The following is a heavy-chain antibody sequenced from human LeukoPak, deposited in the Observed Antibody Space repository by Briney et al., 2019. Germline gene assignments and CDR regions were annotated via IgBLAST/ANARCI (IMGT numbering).Heavy chain of an antibody. CDR3: GRALGSGSYIDF. D-gene: IGHD1-26*01. CDR1: GGSICIYY. CDR2: IYHSGST. J-gene: IGHJ4*02. Sequence: SETLSLTCTVSGGSICIYYWSCIRAPAGGGLEWFGHIYHSGSTNYNPSLKSRVTMSLDTSNRQFSLKLNSVTAADTAVYYCGRALGSGSYIDFWGQGTLVTVSS. V-gene: IGHV4-4*07.